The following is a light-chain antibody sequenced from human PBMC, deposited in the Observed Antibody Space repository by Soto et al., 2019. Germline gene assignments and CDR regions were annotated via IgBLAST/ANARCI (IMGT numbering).Light chain of an antibody. Sequence: EVVLTQSPGTLSLSPGERATLSCRASQSISTNYLAWYQQKPGQAPKLLIYAASSRLTGIPDRFSGSGSGTDFTLTNSRLEHEDFALYYCQQYGRTFGQGTRLEIK. CDR2: AAS. V-gene: IGKV3-20*01. J-gene: IGKJ5*01. CDR1: QSISTNY. CDR3: QQYGRT.